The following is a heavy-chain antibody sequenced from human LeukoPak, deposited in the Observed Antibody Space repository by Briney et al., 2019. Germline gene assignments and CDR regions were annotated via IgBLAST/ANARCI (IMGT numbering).Heavy chain of an antibody. CDR1: GFTFSSYS. J-gene: IGHJ4*02. D-gene: IGHD2-2*03. CDR2: ISSTSNYI. CDR3: ARGVRDGYCSSTSCYFY. Sequence: PGGSLRLSCAASGFTFSSYSMNWVRQAPGKGLEWVSSISSTSNYIYYADSVKGRFTISRDNAKNSLYLQMNSLRAEDTAVYHCARGVRDGYCSSTSCYFYWGQGTLVTVSS. V-gene: IGHV3-21*01.